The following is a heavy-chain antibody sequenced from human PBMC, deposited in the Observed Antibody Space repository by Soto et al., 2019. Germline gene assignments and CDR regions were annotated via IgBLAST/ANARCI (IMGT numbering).Heavy chain of an antibody. CDR2: MNPNSGNT. V-gene: IGHV1-8*01. D-gene: IGHD3-16*01. J-gene: IGHJ6*02. CDR3: ARDSRVSTMGFYYYSMDV. CDR1: GYTFTSYD. Sequence: GASVKVSCKASGYTFTSYDINWVRQATGQGREWMGWMNPNSGNTGYAQKFQGRVTMTRNTSISTAYMELSSLRSEDTAVFYCARDSRVSTMGFYYYSMDVWGQGTTVTVSS.